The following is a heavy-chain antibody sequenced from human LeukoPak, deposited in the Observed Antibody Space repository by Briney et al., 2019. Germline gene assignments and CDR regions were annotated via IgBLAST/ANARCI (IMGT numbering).Heavy chain of an antibody. D-gene: IGHD6-19*01. Sequence: GGSLRLSCAASGFTFSSYGMHWVRQAPGKGLEWVAFIRYDGSNKYYADSVKGRFTISRDNSKNTLYLQMNSLRAEDTAVYYCAKLYRAVAAHPDYWGQGTLVTVSS. J-gene: IGHJ4*02. CDR3: AKLYRAVAAHPDY. CDR1: GFTFSSYG. CDR2: IRYDGSNK. V-gene: IGHV3-30*02.